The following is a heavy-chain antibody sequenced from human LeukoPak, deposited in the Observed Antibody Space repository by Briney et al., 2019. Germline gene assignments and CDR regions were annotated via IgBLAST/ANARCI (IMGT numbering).Heavy chain of an antibody. CDR1: GFTFSSYG. CDR2: ISYDGSNK. D-gene: IGHD5-18*01. V-gene: IGHV3-30*18. Sequence: GRSLRLSCAASGFTFSSYGMHWVRQAPGKGLEWVAVISYDGSNKYYADSVKGRFTISRDNSKNTLYLQMNSLRPEDTAVYYCAKDQGYSYGYVSYWGQGTLVTVSS. CDR3: AKDQGYSYGYVSY. J-gene: IGHJ4*02.